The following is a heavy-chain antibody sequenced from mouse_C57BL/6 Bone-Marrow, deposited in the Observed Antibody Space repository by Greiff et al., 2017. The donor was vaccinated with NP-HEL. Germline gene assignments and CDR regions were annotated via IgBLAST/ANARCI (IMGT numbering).Heavy chain of an antibody. D-gene: IGHD2-3*01. CDR1: GYTFTDYE. CDR3: TRADDGYYWFAY. Sequence: VQLQQSGAELVRPGASVTLSCKASGYTFTDYEMHWVKQTPVHGLEWIGAIDPETGGTAYNQKFKGKAILTADKSSSTAYMELRSLTSEDSAVYYGTRADDGYYWFAYWGQGTLVTVSA. CDR2: IDPETGGT. V-gene: IGHV1-15*01. J-gene: IGHJ3*01.